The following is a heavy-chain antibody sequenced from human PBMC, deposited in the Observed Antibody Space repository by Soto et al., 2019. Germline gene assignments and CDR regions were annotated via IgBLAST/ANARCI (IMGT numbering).Heavy chain of an antibody. V-gene: IGHV3-64*02. D-gene: IGHD3-3*01. CDR2: ISSNGGST. J-gene: IGHJ4*02. CDR1: GFTFSTYA. Sequence: GGSLSLSYGASGFTFSTYAMHWVRQAPGQGLEYVSAISSNGGSTYYVDSVKGRFTISRDNSKNRLYLQMGSLKAEEMAVYYCARGTYYDPIHDFDYWGQGA. CDR3: ARGTYYDPIHDFDY.